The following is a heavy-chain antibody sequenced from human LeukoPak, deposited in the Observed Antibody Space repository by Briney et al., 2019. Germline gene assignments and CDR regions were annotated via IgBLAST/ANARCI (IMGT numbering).Heavy chain of an antibody. CDR1: GFTFSSYS. V-gene: IGHV3-21*01. CDR3: ARARYCSSTSCPRPYYYMDV. Sequence: GGSLRLSCAASGFTFSSYSMNWVRQAPGKGLEWVSSISSSSSYIYYADSVKGRFTISRDNAKNSLYLQMNSLRAEDTAVYYCARARYCSSTSCPRPYYYMDVWGKGTTVTVSS. D-gene: IGHD2-2*01. J-gene: IGHJ6*03. CDR2: ISSSSSYI.